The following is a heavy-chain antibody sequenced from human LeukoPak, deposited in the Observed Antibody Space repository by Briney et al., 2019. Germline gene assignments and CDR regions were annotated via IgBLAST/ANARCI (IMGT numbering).Heavy chain of an antibody. Sequence: PGRSLRLSCAASGFTFSSYGMQWVRQAPGKGLEWVAVISYDGSNKYYADSVKGRFTISRDNSKNTLYLQMNSLRAEDTAVYYCAKAVVPAAKHYYYGMDVWGQGTTVTVSS. V-gene: IGHV3-30*18. D-gene: IGHD2-2*01. CDR3: AKAVVPAAKHYYYGMDV. CDR2: ISYDGSNK. J-gene: IGHJ6*02. CDR1: GFTFSSYG.